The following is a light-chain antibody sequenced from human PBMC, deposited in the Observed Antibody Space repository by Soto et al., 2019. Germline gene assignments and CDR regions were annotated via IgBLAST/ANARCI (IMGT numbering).Light chain of an antibody. V-gene: IGKV1-5*03. CDR2: KAS. Sequence: DIQMTQSPSTLSASVGDRVTITCRASQSISSWLAWYQQKPGKAPKRLIYKASSLETGFPSRFSGSGSGTEFTLTISSLQHDDFATYYCQQYNSYSRTFGQGTKVEIK. CDR1: QSISSW. CDR3: QQYNSYSRT. J-gene: IGKJ1*01.